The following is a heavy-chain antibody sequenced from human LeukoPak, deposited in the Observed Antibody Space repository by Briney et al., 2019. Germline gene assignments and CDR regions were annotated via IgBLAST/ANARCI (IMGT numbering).Heavy chain of an antibody. CDR2: ITNDGSST. D-gene: IGHD2-21*01. CDR1: GLTFSSHW. Sequence: PGGSLRLSCAASGLTFSSHWMHWVRQAPGKGLVWVSRITNDGSSTTYADSVKGRFTISRDNSKNTLYLQMNSLRAEDTAVYYCAKDRGQGYMDVGVFEYWGQGTLVTVSS. V-gene: IGHV3-74*01. CDR3: AKDRGQGYMDVGVFEY. J-gene: IGHJ4*02.